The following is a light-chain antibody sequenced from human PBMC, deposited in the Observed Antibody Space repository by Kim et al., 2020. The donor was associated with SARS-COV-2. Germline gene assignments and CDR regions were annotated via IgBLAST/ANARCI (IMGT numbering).Light chain of an antibody. CDR2: EDN. CDR3: QSYDSSNQV. V-gene: IGLV6-57*02. J-gene: IGLJ3*02. Sequence: PVTISCTGSRGSIASNYVQGYQQRPGSAPTTVIYEDNQRPSGVPDRFSGSIDSSSNSASLTISGLKTEDEADYYCQSYDSSNQVFGGGTQLTVL. CDR1: RGSIASNY.